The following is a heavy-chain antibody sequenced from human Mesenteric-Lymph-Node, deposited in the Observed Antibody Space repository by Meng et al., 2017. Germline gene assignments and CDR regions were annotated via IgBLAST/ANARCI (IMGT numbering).Heavy chain of an antibody. CDR2: ITSSGRYI. CDR1: RFAFSSYS. V-gene: IGHV3-21*01. CDR3: ASNGGGSDY. J-gene: IGHJ4*02. D-gene: IGHD4-23*01. Sequence: EVQLEESGGGLGKPGGSLRLSGAASRFAFSSYSMNWVRQAPGKGLEWVSSITSSGRYIYYADSVKGRFTISRDNAKNSLYLQMNSLRVEDTAVYYCASNGGGSDYWGQGTLVTVSS.